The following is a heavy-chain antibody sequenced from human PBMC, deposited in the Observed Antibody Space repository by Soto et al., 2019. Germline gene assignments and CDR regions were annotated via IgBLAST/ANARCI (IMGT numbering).Heavy chain of an antibody. CDR2: ISWDGGST. J-gene: IGHJ3*02. CDR1: GFTFDDYT. CDR3: AKGYYGPDAFDI. Sequence: PGGSLRLSCAASGFTFDDYTMHWVRQAPGKGLEWVSLISWDGGSTYYVDSVKCRFTISRDNSKNSLYLQMNSLRTEDTALYYCAKGYYGPDAFDIWGQGTMVTVSS. V-gene: IGHV3-43*01. D-gene: IGHD4-17*01.